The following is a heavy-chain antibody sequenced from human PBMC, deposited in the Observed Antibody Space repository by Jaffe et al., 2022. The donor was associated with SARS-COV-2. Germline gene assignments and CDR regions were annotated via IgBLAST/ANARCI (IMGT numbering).Heavy chain of an antibody. V-gene: IGHV3-49*05. Sequence: EVQLVESGGGLVKPGRSLRLSCTASGFTFGDYAMSWFRQAPGKGLEWVGFIRSKAYGGTTEYAASVKGRFTISRDDSKSIAYLQMNSLKTEDTAVYYCTREYTMLHYYGMDVWGQGTTVTVSS. J-gene: IGHJ6*02. D-gene: IGHD3-10*01. CDR1: GFTFGDYA. CDR2: IRSKAYGGTT. CDR3: TREYTMLHYYGMDV.